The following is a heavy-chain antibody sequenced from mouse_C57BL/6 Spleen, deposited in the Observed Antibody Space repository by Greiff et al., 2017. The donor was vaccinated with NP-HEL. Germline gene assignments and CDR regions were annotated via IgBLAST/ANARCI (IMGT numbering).Heavy chain of an antibody. D-gene: IGHD1-1*01. CDR2: IHPNSGST. J-gene: IGHJ1*03. Sequence: QVQLQQPGAELVKPGASVKLSCKASGYTFTSYWMHWVKQRPGQGLEWIGMIHPNSGSTNYNEKFKSKATLTVDKSSSTAYMQLSSLTSEDSAVYYCASSPYGSRNFDVWGTGTTVTVSS. CDR3: ASSPYGSRNFDV. V-gene: IGHV1-64*01. CDR1: GYTFTSYW.